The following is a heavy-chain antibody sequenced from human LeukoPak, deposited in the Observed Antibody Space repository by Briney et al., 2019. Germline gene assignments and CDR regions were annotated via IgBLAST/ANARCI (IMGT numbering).Heavy chain of an antibody. J-gene: IGHJ6*02. V-gene: IGHV1-69*01. CDR1: GGTFSSYA. Sequence: GASVKVSCKASGGTFSSYAISWVQQAPGQGLEWMGGIIALFGTANYAQKFQGRLTITADESTSTVYMELSSLRSEDTAVYYCARDFPTLLVVVPAAIYYGMDVWGQGTTVTVSS. CDR3: ARDFPTLLVVVPAAIYYGMDV. CDR2: IIALFGTA. D-gene: IGHD2-2*01.